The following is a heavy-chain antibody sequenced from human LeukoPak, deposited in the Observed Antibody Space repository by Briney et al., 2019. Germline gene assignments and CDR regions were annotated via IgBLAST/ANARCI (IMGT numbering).Heavy chain of an antibody. V-gene: IGHV3-30*18. D-gene: IGHD1-26*01. CDR1: GFTFSSYG. J-gene: IGHJ6*02. CDR2: ISYDGSNK. CDR3: AKELLLV. Sequence: PGGSLRLSCAASGFTFSSYGMHWVRQAPGKGLEWVAVISYDGSNKYYADSVKGRFTISRDNSKNTLYLQMNSLRAEDTAAYYCAKELLLVWGQGTTVTVSS.